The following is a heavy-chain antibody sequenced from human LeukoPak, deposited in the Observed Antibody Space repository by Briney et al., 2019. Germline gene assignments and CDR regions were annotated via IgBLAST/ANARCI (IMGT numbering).Heavy chain of an antibody. J-gene: IGHJ4*02. CDR3: ARGVLGYSYGFDY. CDR2: MFSGGTK. V-gene: IGHV3-53*04. D-gene: IGHD5-18*01. CDR1: GFTVSSNY. Sequence: EGSLRLSCAASGFTVSSNYMSWVRQAPAKGLELVLVMFSGGTKCYADSVKGRFTISRHNSENTLYLQMNSLRGEDTAVYYCARGVLGYSYGFDYWGQGTLVTVSS.